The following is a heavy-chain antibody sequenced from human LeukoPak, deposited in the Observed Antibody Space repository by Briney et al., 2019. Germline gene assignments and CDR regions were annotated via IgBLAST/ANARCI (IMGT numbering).Heavy chain of an antibody. J-gene: IGHJ6*02. CDR1: GFIVSTNY. D-gene: IGHD5/OR15-5a*01. V-gene: IGHV3-66*01. CDR2: IYGGGST. Sequence: GGSLRLSCAASGFIVSTNYMCWVRQAPGKGLEWVSVIYGGGSTYYADSVKGRFTISRDNSKNSLYLQMNSLRAEDTAVYYCTGVSQQDLRHYGMDVWGQGTTVTVSS. CDR3: TGVSQQDLRHYGMDV.